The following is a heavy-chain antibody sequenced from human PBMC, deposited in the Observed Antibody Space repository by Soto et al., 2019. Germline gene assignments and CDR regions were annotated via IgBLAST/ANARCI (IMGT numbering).Heavy chain of an antibody. CDR2: IYYSGST. D-gene: IGHD6-19*01. Sequence: PSETLSLTCTVSGGSISSSSYYWGWIRQPPGKRLEWIGSIYYSGSTYYKPSLKSRVTISVDTSKNQFSLKLSSVTAADTAVYYCARPGPWLADYYGMDVWGQGTTVTVS. J-gene: IGHJ6*02. V-gene: IGHV4-39*01. CDR1: GGSISSSSYY. CDR3: ARPGPWLADYYGMDV.